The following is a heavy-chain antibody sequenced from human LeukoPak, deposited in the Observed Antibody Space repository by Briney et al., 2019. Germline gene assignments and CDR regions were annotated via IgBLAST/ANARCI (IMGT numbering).Heavy chain of an antibody. J-gene: IGHJ4*02. Sequence: SETLSLTCTVSGGSISSYYWSWIRQPPGKGLEWIGYIYYSGSTNYNPSLNGRVTISVDTSKNQFSLRLSSVTAADTAIYYCARAVSGRFDYWGQGTLVTVSS. D-gene: IGHD6-19*01. CDR3: ARAVSGRFDY. CDR1: GGSISSYY. V-gene: IGHV4-59*08. CDR2: IYYSGST.